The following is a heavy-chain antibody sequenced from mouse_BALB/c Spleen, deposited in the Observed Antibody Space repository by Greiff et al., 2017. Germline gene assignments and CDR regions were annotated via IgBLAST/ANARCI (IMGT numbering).Heavy chain of an antibody. CDR2: ISSGGST. V-gene: IGHV5-6-5*01. J-gene: IGHJ4*01. D-gene: IGHD1-2*01. Sequence: DVQLVESGGGLVKPGGSLKLSCAASGFTFSSYAMSWVRQTPEKRLEWVASISSGGSTYYPDSVKGRFTISRDNARNILYLQMSSLRSEDTAMYYCARGRGFTTAPYYAMDYWGQGTSVTVSS. CDR1: GFTFSSYA. CDR3: ARGRGFTTAPYYAMDY.